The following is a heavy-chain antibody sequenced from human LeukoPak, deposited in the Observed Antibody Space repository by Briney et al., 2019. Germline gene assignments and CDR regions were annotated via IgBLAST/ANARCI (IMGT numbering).Heavy chain of an antibody. CDR1: GGSISSGIYY. D-gene: IGHD6-19*01. V-gene: IGHV3-9*01. CDR2: ISWNSDSI. CDR3: AKEGWLI. Sequence: LSLTCAVSGGSISSGIYYWGWIRQPPGKGLEWVSGISWNSDSISYADSVKGRFTISRDNAKNSLYLQMNSLRAEDTALYYCAKEGWLIWGQGTLVTVSS. J-gene: IGHJ4*02.